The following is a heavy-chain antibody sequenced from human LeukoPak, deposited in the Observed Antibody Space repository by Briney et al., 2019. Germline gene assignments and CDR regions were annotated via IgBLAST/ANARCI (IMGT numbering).Heavy chain of an antibody. V-gene: IGHV4-39*07. J-gene: IGHJ4*02. CDR2: IYYSGST. D-gene: IGHD4-17*01. Sequence: SETLSLTCTVSGGSISSSSYYWGWIRQPPGKGLEWIGSIYYSGSTYYNPSLKSRVTISVDTSKNQFSLKLSSVTAADTAVYYCARQRDDYGDLDYFDHWGQGTLVTVSS. CDR1: GGSISSSSYY. CDR3: ARQRDDYGDLDYFDH.